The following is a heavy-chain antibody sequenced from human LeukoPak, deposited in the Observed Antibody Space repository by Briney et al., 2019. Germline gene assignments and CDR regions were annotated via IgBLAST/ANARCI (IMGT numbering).Heavy chain of an antibody. CDR1: GFNFRHYG. Sequence: PGRSLRLPCVASGFNFRHYGIHWVRQAPGKGPQWVAVISYDGNNTFYADSVKGRFTVFRDNSKNTVFLQMNNLRHEDTALYYCATRDFDFWGQGTLVTVSS. J-gene: IGHJ4*02. V-gene: IGHV3-30*03. CDR2: ISYDGNNT. CDR3: ATRDFDF.